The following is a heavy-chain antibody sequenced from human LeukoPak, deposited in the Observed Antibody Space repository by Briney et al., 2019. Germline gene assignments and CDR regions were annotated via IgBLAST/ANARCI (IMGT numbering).Heavy chain of an antibody. Sequence: SQTLSLTCAISGDSVSSNSAAWNWIRQSPSRGLEWLGRTYYRSKWYNDYAVSVKSRITINPDTSKNQFSLQLNSVTPEDTAVYYCASSQQGDYYDSSGTRGHWFDPWGQGTLVTVSS. CDR2: TYYRSKWYN. CDR3: ASSQQGDYYDSSGTRGHWFDP. V-gene: IGHV6-1*01. D-gene: IGHD3-22*01. CDR1: GDSVSSNSAA. J-gene: IGHJ5*02.